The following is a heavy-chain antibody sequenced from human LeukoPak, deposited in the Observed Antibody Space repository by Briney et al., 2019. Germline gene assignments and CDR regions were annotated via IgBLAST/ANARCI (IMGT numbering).Heavy chain of an antibody. CDR2: MYYSGST. CDR1: GGSISSGDYY. V-gene: IGHV4-30-4*01. Sequence: KPSQTLSLTCTVSGGSISSGDYYWSWIRQPPGKGLEWIAYMYYSGSTYYNPSLKSRVTMSADTSKNQLSLKLSSVTAADTAVHYCARPYYYDSRIDPWGQGILVTVSS. J-gene: IGHJ5*02. CDR3: ARPYYYDSRIDP. D-gene: IGHD3-22*01.